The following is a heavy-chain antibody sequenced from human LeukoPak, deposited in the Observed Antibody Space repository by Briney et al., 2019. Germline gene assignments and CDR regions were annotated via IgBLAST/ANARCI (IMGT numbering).Heavy chain of an antibody. Sequence: ASVKVSCKASGYTFTGYYIHWVRQAPGQGLEWMGWINPNSGVTNYAQKFQGRVTTTRDTSISTAYMELSSLRSGDTAVYYCARGRHQGYCGGDCYSPYFDYWGQGTLVTVSS. CDR2: INPNSGVT. V-gene: IGHV1-2*02. J-gene: IGHJ4*02. CDR1: GYTFTGYY. D-gene: IGHD2-21*01. CDR3: ARGRHQGYCGGDCYSPYFDY.